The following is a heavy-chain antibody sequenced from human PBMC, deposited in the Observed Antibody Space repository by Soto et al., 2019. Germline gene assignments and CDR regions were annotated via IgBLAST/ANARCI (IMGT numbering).Heavy chain of an antibody. CDR1: GFSFRSYA. CDR3: ARARLDTPALEY. V-gene: IGHV3-30-3*01. Sequence: QVQLVESGGGVVQPGRSLRLSCAASGFSFRSYAMHWVRQAPGKGLEWVAVMSYDGSDKDYADSVKCPFTISRDNSKNTLYLQMSSLRAEDTAVYYCARARLDTPALEYWGQGTLVTVSS. J-gene: IGHJ4*02. D-gene: IGHD2-2*01. CDR2: MSYDGSDK.